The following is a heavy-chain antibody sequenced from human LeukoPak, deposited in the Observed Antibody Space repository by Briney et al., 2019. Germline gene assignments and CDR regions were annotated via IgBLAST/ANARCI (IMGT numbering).Heavy chain of an antibody. Sequence: WASVKVSCKASGYTFTSYGISWVRQAPGQGLEWMGWISAYNGNTNYAQKLQGRVTMTTDTSTSTAYMELRSLRSDDTAVYYCARAGKRTGDFWSGYPSWGQGTLVTVSS. CDR1: GYTFTSYG. V-gene: IGHV1-18*01. J-gene: IGHJ5*02. D-gene: IGHD3-3*01. CDR2: ISAYNGNT. CDR3: ARAGKRTGDFWSGYPS.